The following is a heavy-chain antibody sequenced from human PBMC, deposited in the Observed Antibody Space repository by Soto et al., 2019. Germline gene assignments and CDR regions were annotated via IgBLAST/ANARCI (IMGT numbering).Heavy chain of an antibody. CDR3: ARVNRLRYFDWLLHDAFDI. V-gene: IGHV3-33*01. J-gene: IGHJ3*02. CDR2: IWYDGSNK. CDR1: GFTFSSYG. D-gene: IGHD3-9*01. Sequence: SLRLSCAASGFTFSSYGMHWVRQAPGKGLEWVAVIWYDGSNKYYADSVKGRFTISRDNSKNTLYLQMNSLRAEDTAVYYCARVNRLRYFDWLLHDAFDIWGQGTMVTVSS.